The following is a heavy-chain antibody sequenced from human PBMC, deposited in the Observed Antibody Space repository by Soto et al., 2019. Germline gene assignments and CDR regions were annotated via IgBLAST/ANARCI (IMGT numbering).Heavy chain of an antibody. CDR3: ARVAAPYYYYGMDV. V-gene: IGHV4-34*01. CDR1: GGSFRGYY. J-gene: IGHJ6*02. D-gene: IGHD6-6*01. CDR2: INHSGST. Sequence: QVQLQQWGAGLLKPSETLSLTCAVYGGSFRGYYWSWIRQPPGKGLEWIGEINHSGSTNYNPSLKSRVTISVDTAKNQFSLKLSSVTAADTAVYYCARVAAPYYYYGMDVWGQGTTVTVSS.